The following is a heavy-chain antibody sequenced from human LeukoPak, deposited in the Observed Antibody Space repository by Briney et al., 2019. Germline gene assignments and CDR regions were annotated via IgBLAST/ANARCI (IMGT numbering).Heavy chain of an antibody. CDR3: ARGYTYYYGSGIPYYGMDV. J-gene: IGHJ6*04. Sequence: SETLSLTCTVSGGSISSYYWSWIRQPAGKGLEWIGRIYTSGSTNYNPSLKSRVTMSVDTSKNQFSLKLSSVTAADTAVYYCARGYTYYYGSGIPYYGMDVWGKGTTVTVSS. CDR1: GGSISSYY. V-gene: IGHV4-4*07. D-gene: IGHD3-10*01. CDR2: IYTSGST.